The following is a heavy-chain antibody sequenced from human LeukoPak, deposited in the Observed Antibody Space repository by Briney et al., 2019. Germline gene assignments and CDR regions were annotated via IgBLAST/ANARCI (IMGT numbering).Heavy chain of an antibody. V-gene: IGHV5-51*01. CDR2: IYPSDSHT. D-gene: IGHD5-24*01. CDR3: ARPVEMATSPFDY. Sequence: PGESLKISCKGSGYTFTTYWIGWVRQMPGKGLEWMGIIYPSDSHTRYSPSFQGQVTISADKSISTAYLQWSSLKASDTAMYYCARPVEMATSPFDYWGQGTLVTVSS. J-gene: IGHJ4*02. CDR1: GYTFTTYW.